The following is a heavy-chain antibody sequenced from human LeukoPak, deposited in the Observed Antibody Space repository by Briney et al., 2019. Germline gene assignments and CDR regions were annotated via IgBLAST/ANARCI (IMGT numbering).Heavy chain of an antibody. CDR1: GFTFNTYT. D-gene: IGHD3-22*01. CDR2: ISGSSGII. J-gene: IGHJ4*02. V-gene: IGHV3-48*01. CDR3: ARRSTYYESSGQVPFDY. Sequence: PGGSLRLSCAASGFTFNTYTMNWVRQAPGKGLEWVSYISGSSGIIDYADSVRGRFTISRDNAKNSLYLQMNSLRAEDTAVYYCARRSTYYESSGQVPFDYWGQGTLVTVSS.